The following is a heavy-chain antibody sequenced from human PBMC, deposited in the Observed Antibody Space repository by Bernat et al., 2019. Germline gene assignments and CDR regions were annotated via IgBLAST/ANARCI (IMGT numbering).Heavy chain of an antibody. Sequence: QVQLVESGGGVVQPGRSLRLSCAASGFTFSNYGMHWVRQAPGKGLEWVAAIWYDGSHKYYGDSVKGRFTISRDNSKNTLFLQMNSLRGEDTAVYYCAKDWGLYFTSGSSYLDYWGQGTLVTVSS. J-gene: IGHJ4*02. D-gene: IGHD3-10*01. CDR1: GFTFSNYG. V-gene: IGHV3-33*06. CDR2: IWYDGSHK. CDR3: AKDWGLYFTSGSSYLDY.